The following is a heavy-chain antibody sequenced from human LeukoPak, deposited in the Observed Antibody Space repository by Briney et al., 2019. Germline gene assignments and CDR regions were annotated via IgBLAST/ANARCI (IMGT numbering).Heavy chain of an antibody. Sequence: ASVKVSCKASGYTFTVYYMHWVRQAPGQGLEGMGWINPNSGGTNYAQKFQGRGTMTRDTSISTAYMALSRLRSDDTAVYYCARDDRGYYDYIWGSYRYTGLDYWGQGTLVTVSS. CDR3: ARDDRGYYDYIWGSYRYTGLDY. V-gene: IGHV1-2*02. D-gene: IGHD3-16*02. CDR1: GYTFTVYY. CDR2: INPNSGGT. J-gene: IGHJ4*02.